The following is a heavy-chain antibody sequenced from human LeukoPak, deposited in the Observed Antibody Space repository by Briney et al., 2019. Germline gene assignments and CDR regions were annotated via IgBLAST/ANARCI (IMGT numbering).Heavy chain of an antibody. CDR2: VDHTGST. CDR1: GGSISSYY. J-gene: IGHJ6*03. V-gene: IGHV4-59*01. CDR3: ARGRVSSSTWYSTYYYHFYMDV. D-gene: IGHD1-1*01. Sequence: SETLSLTCTVSGGSISSYYWTWIRQPPGKGLEWIGYVDHTGSTNFNPSLNGRVSISRDTSKNLFSLRLRSVTAADTAVYFCARGRVSSSTWYSTYYYHFYMDVWGKGTTVTVSS.